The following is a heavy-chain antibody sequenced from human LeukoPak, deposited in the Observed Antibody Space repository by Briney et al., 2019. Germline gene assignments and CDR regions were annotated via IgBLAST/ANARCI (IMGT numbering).Heavy chain of an antibody. J-gene: IGHJ4*02. D-gene: IGHD3-9*01. V-gene: IGHV1-2*02. CDR1: GYTFTGYY. CDR2: INPNSGGT. Sequence: GASVKVSCKASGYTFTGYYMHWVRQAPGQGLEWMGWINPNSGGTNYAQKFQGRVTMTRDTSISTAYMELSRLRSDDTAVYYCNLRYFDTTPDFDYWGQGTLVTVSS. CDR3: NLRYFDTTPDFDY.